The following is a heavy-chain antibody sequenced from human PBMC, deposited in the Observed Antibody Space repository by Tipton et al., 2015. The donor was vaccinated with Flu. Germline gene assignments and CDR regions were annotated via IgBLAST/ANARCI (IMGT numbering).Heavy chain of an antibody. Sequence: TLSLTCAVYGGSFSGYYWTWIRQPPGKGLEWIGEINHSGATNHNPSLKSRVTISVDTSKNQFSLNLNSVTAADTAVYYCARDQGFGDGLTYDYYGMDVWGQGTTVTVSS. CDR1: GGSFSGYY. V-gene: IGHV4-34*09. CDR3: ARDQGFGDGLTYDYYGMDV. J-gene: IGHJ6*02. D-gene: IGHD3-10*01. CDR2: INHSGAT.